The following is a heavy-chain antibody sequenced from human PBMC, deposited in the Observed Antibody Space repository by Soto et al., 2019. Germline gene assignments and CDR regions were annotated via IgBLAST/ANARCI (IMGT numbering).Heavy chain of an antibody. CDR3: AKDIAAACGFDY. V-gene: IGHV3-23*01. Sequence: EVQLLESGGGLVQPGGSLRLSCAASGFTFSSYAMSWVRQAPGKGLEWVSAISGSGGSTYYEDSVKGRFTISRDNSKNTLYLQMHSLRAEDTAVYYCAKDIAAACGFDYWGQGTLVNVSA. CDR1: GFTFSSYA. D-gene: IGHD6-13*01. J-gene: IGHJ4*02. CDR2: ISGSGGST.